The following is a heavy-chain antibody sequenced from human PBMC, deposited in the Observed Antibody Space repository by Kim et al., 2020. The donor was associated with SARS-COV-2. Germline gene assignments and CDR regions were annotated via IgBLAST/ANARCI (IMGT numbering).Heavy chain of an antibody. V-gene: IGHV3-64*01. D-gene: IGHD3-9*01. CDR2: ISSNGVST. CDR1: GFTFSSYA. Sequence: GGSLRLSCAASGFTFSSYAMHWVRQAPGEGLQYVSGISSNGVSTYYAHSAKGRFIISRDNSKDTLHLQMGSLRAEDTAVYYCARDYYDLLLCWFDNWGQGTLVTVSS. J-gene: IGHJ4*02. CDR3: ARDYYDLLLCWFDN.